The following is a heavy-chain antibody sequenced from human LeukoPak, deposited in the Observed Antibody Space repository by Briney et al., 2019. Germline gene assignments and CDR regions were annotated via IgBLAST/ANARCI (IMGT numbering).Heavy chain of an antibody. Sequence: SGGSLRLSCAASGFTFDDYAMHWVRQAPGKGLEWVSGISWNSGSIGYADSVKGRFTISRDNAKNSLYLQMNSLRAEDTAVYYCARGDWYSFDYWGQGALVTVSS. CDR3: ARGDWYSFDY. CDR1: GFTFDDYA. D-gene: IGHD3-9*01. J-gene: IGHJ4*02. CDR2: ISWNSGSI. V-gene: IGHV3-9*01.